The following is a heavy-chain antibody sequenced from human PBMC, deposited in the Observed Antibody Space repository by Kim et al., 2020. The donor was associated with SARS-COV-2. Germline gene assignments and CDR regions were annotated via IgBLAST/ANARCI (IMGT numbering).Heavy chain of an antibody. CDR3: AKSGADYYGSGLIDY. D-gene: IGHD3-10*01. CDR1: GFG. Sequence: GGTLRLSCAASGFGMHWVRQAPGKGLEWVAVIWYDGSNKYYADSVKGRFTISRDNSKNTLYLQMNSLRAEDTAVYYCAKSGADYYGSGLIDYWGQGTLVTVSS. CDR2: IWYDGSNK. J-gene: IGHJ4*02. V-gene: IGHV3-33*06.